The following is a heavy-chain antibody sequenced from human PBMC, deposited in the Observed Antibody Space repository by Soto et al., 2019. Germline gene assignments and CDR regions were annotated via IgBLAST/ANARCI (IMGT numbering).Heavy chain of an antibody. CDR3: ARDLAGGDGYNYEGWFEP. D-gene: IGHD5-12*01. J-gene: IGHJ5*02. CDR1: GGSISSGGYY. CDR2: IYYSGST. V-gene: IGHV4-31*03. Sequence: PSETLSLTCTVSGGSISSGGYYWSWIRQHPGKGLEWIGYIYYSGSTYYNPSLKSRVTISVDTSKNQFSLKLSSVTAADTAVYYCARDLAGGDGYNYEGWFEPWGQGTLVTFSS.